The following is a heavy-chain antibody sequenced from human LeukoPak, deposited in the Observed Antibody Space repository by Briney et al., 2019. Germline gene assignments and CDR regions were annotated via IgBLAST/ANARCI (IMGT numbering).Heavy chain of an antibody. CDR2: ISESGGST. D-gene: IGHD6-13*01. CDR3: AKRYRNNWYFDY. Sequence: GGSLRLSCAGSGFTFSNYSINWVRQAPGKGLEWVSGISESGGSTYYADSVKGRFTISRDNSKNTLYLQMNSLRAEDTAVYYCAKRYRNNWYFDYWGQGTLVTVSS. CDR1: GFTFSNYS. J-gene: IGHJ4*02. V-gene: IGHV3-23*01.